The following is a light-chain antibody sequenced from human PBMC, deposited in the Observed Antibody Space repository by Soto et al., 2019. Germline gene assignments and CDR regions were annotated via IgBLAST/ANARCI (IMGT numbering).Light chain of an antibody. J-gene: IGKJ1*01. CDR3: QQYSKWPPWT. V-gene: IGKV3-15*01. Sequence: EVVLTQSPATLSVSPGGCVPLSCRASQGIGDTLAWYQHKPGQTPRLIIYDTSARATGVPGRFSASGSGTDFTLTISSLQSEDSAVYYCQQYSKWPPWTFGPGTKVDIK. CDR2: DTS. CDR1: QGIGDT.